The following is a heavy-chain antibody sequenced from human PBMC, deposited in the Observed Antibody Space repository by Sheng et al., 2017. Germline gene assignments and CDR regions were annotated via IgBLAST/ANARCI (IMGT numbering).Heavy chain of an antibody. CDR2: IDWDDDK. CDR3: ARTALTGDRDYAFDI. Sequence: QVTLRESGPALVKPTQTLTLTCTFSGFSLSTTGMCVNWIRQPPGKALEWLARIDWDDDKYYSTSLKTRLTISKDTSKNQVVLTMTNMDPVDTATYYCARTALTGDRDYAFDIWGQGTMVTVSS. J-gene: IGHJ3*02. CDR1: GFSLSTTGMC. D-gene: IGHD7-27*01. V-gene: IGHV2-70*15.